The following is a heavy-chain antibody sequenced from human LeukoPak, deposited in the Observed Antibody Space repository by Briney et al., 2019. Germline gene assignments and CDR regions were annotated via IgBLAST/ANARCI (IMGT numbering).Heavy chain of an antibody. V-gene: IGHV3-23*01. D-gene: IGHD1-7*01. CDR3: AKFDTVCELDVDY. Sequence: GGSLRLSCAASGFPFSSYAMRWVRQATGEGLEWVSAISGSGGSTYYADSVKGRFTISRDNSKNTLYLQMNSLRAEDTAVYYCAKFDTVCELDVDYWGQGTLVTVSS. CDR2: ISGSGGST. CDR1: GFPFSSYA. J-gene: IGHJ4*02.